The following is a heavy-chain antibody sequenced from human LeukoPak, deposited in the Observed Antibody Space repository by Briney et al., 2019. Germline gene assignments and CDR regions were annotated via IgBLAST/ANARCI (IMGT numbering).Heavy chain of an antibody. D-gene: IGHD3-3*01. CDR2: ISAYNGNK. CDR1: GYTFTSYG. V-gene: IGHV1-18*01. CDR3: ARDSTIFGVVITTGIDDY. J-gene: IGHJ4*02. Sequence: APVKVSCKASGYTFTSYGISWGRQAPGQGLEWMGWISAYNGNKKYAQKLQGRVTMTTDTPPSTAYMELSSLRSDDTAVYYSARDSTIFGVVITTGIDDYWGQGTLVTVSS.